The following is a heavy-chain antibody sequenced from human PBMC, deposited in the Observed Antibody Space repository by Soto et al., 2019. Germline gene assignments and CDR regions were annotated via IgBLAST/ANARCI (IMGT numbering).Heavy chain of an antibody. CDR3: ARHGGDYNYDYYYGMDV. D-gene: IGHD2-21*02. Sequence: PSETLSLTCSVSGGSVTIIAYYWGWIRQSPGKGLEWIGSINYSGSSYYNPSLKSRVTISVDMSKNQFSLKLSSVIAADTAVYFCARHGGDYNYDYYYGMDVWGQGTTVTVSS. V-gene: IGHV4-39*01. CDR1: GGSVTIIAYY. J-gene: IGHJ6*02. CDR2: INYSGSS.